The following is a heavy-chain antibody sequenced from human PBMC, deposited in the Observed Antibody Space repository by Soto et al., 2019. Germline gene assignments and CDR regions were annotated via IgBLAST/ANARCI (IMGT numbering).Heavy chain of an antibody. CDR1: NVSISSSY. J-gene: IGHJ5*01. V-gene: IGHV4-59*01. D-gene: IGHD1-26*01. Sequence: SETLSLTCSVSNVSISSSYWNWLRQAPGKGLEWIGFVYYTGTIKYNPSLKSRVTISADTSRNEFSLRLTSVTTADTAFYFCARDFAGRGPFDPWGPGTLGTVSS. CDR2: VYYTGTI. CDR3: ARDFAGRGPFDP.